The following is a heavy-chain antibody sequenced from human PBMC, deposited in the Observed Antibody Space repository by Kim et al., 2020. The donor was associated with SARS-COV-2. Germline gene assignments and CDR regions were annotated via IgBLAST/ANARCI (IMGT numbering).Heavy chain of an antibody. CDR3: ARDSDSSGWFDY. CDR2: ISSSSSYT. D-gene: IGHD6-19*01. CDR1: GFTFSDYY. J-gene: IGHJ4*02. Sequence: GGSLRLSCAASGFTFSDYYMSWIRQAPGKGLEWVSYISSSSSYTNYADSVKGRFTISRDNAKNSLYLQMNSLRAEDTAVYYCARDSDSSGWFDYWGQGTLVTVSS. V-gene: IGHV3-11*06.